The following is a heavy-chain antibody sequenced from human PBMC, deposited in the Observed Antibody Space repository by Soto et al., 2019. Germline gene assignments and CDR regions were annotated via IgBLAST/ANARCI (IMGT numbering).Heavy chain of an antibody. J-gene: IGHJ5*02. CDR1: GFTFSSYG. CDR3: ARGVRGLLTLPGIAAAGFPGWFDP. V-gene: IGHV3-33*01. D-gene: IGHD6-13*01. CDR2: IWYDGSNK. Sequence: GGSLRLSCAASGFTFSSYGMHWVRQAPGKGLEWVAVIWYDGSNKYYADSVKGRFTISRDNSKNTLYLQMNSLGAEDTAVYYCARGVRGLLTLPGIAAAGFPGWFDPWGQGTLVTVSS.